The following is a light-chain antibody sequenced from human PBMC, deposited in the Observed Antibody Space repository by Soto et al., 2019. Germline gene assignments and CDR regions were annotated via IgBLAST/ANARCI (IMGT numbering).Light chain of an antibody. CDR3: QQYGSSPIT. CDR2: GAS. Sequence: EIVLTQSPGTLSLSPGERATLSCRASQSVSRSYLDWYQQKPGQAHRLLIYGASSRATGIPDRFSGSGSGTDFTLTISRLEAEDFAVYYCQQYGSSPITFGQGTRLEIK. V-gene: IGKV3-20*01. J-gene: IGKJ5*01. CDR1: QSVSRSY.